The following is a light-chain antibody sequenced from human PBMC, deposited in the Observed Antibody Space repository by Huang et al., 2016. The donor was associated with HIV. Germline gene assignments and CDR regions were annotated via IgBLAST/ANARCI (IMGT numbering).Light chain of an antibody. CDR3: QQRSDWPPT. CDR1: QSVSVY. Sequence: EIVLAQSPVTLSLSPGERATLACRASQSVSVYLAWYQQTAGQPPRLLICNASNRATGIPARFSGSGSGTDFTLTISSLEPEDFAVYYCQQRSDWPPTFGRGTKVEIK. J-gene: IGKJ1*01. CDR2: NAS. V-gene: IGKV3-11*01.